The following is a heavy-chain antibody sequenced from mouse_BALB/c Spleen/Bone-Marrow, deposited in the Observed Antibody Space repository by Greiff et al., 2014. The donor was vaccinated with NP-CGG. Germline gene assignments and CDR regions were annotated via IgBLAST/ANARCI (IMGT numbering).Heavy chain of an antibody. J-gene: IGHJ2*01. CDR2: IWAGGST. V-gene: IGHV2-2*02. D-gene: IGHD3-1*01. CDR1: GFSLTTYG. CDR3: ARNHRGYYFDY. Sequence: VQLQQSGPGLVQPSQSLSITCTVSGFSLTTYGVHWVRQSPGKGLEWLGVIWAGGSTGYNAAFISRLTISKDNSKSQVFFEMNSLQANDTAIDYCARNHRGYYFDYWGQGTALTVSS.